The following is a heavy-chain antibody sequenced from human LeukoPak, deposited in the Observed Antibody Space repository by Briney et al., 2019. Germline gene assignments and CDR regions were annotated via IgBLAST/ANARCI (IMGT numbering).Heavy chain of an antibody. J-gene: IGHJ4*02. V-gene: IGHV4-39*01. D-gene: IGHD5-18*01. CDR3: VSPRGFSYGYFDY. Sequence: SETLSLTCTVSGGSISSSSAYWGWIRPPPGKGVEWIGSIYYSKNTYYNPSLKSRVTISADTSKNQFSLTLGSVSATDTAVYYCVSPRGFSYGYFDYWGQGTLVTVSS. CDR1: GGSISSSSAY. CDR2: IYYSKNT.